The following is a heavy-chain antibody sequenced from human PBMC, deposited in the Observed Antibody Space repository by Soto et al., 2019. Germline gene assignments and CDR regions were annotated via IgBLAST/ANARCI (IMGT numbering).Heavy chain of an antibody. CDR2: ISYDGSNK. V-gene: IGHV3-30-3*01. Sequence: GGSLRLSCVASGFTLSSYAMHWVRQAPGKGLEWVAVISYDGSNKYYADSVKGRFTISRDNAKNTLYLQINSLRAEDTAVYYCARDKNGDYYLDYWGQGTLVTVSS. CDR3: ARDKNGDYYLDY. J-gene: IGHJ4*02. CDR1: GFTLSSYA. D-gene: IGHD4-17*01.